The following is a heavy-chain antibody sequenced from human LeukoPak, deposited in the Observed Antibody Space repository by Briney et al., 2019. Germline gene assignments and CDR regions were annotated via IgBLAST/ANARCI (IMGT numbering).Heavy chain of an antibody. V-gene: IGHV3-48*01. Sequence: GGSLRLSCAASGFTFSSYSMNWVRQAPGKELEWVSFISNSGTTIYYADSVKGRFTISRDNAKNSLYLQMNSLRAEDTAVYYCARRDCDSIKCRGSNWFDPWGQRILVSVSS. CDR2: ISNSGTTI. CDR1: GFTFSSYS. D-gene: IGHD3-22*01. CDR3: ARRDCDSIKCRGSNWFDP. J-gene: IGHJ5*02.